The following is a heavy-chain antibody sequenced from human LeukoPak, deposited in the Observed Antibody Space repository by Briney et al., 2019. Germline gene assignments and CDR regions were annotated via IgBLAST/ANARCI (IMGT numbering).Heavy chain of an antibody. Sequence: SVTVSCTASGGTFSSYAISWVRQAPGQGLEWMGGIIPIFGTANYAQKFQGRVTITADESTSTAYMELSSLRSEDTAVYYCARAPLLAAAGTRGFDHWGQGTLVTVSS. V-gene: IGHV1-69*01. CDR3: ARAPLLAAAGTRGFDH. J-gene: IGHJ4*02. D-gene: IGHD6-13*01. CDR2: IIPIFGTA. CDR1: GGTFSSYA.